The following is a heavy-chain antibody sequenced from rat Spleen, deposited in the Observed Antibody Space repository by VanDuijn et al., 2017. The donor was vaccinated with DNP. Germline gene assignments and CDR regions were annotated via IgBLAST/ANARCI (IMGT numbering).Heavy chain of an antibody. CDR3: TTDGFNYGSYVDY. J-gene: IGHJ2*01. Sequence: EVQLVESGGGLVQPGRSMKLSCAASGFTFSNYDMAWVRQAPKKGLEWVATISYDGSSNYYRDSVKGRFTISRDNAKSTLYLQMDSLRSEDTDPYYCTTDGFNYGSYVDYWGQGVMVTVSS. V-gene: IGHV5-7*01. CDR2: ISYDGSSN. CDR1: GFTFSNYD. D-gene: IGHD1-3*01.